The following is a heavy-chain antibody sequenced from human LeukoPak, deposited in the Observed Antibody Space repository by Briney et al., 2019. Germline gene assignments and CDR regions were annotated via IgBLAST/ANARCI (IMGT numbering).Heavy chain of an antibody. Sequence: GGSLRLSCAASGFTFSSYAMHWVRQAPGKGLEWVAVISYDGSNKYYADSVKGRFTISRDNSKNTLYLQMNSLRAEDTAVYYCARDYGDPLSYYGMDVWGQGTTVTVSS. D-gene: IGHD4-17*01. CDR2: ISYDGSNK. J-gene: IGHJ6*02. V-gene: IGHV3-30-3*01. CDR3: ARDYGDPLSYYGMDV. CDR1: GFTFSSYA.